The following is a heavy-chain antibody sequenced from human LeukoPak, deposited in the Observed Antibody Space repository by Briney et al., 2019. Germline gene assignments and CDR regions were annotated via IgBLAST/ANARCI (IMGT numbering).Heavy chain of an antibody. J-gene: IGHJ4*02. D-gene: IGHD6-19*01. V-gene: IGHV4-59*01. CDR3: ANRRAVAGIGYYFDY. CDR1: GGSINSYY. Sequence: SETLSLTCTVSGGSINSYYWTWIRQPPGKGLEWIGYIYYSGYTNCNPSLKSQVTISIDTSKNQFSLNLSSVTAADTAVYYCANRRAVAGIGYYFDYWGQGTLVTVSS. CDR2: IYYSGYT.